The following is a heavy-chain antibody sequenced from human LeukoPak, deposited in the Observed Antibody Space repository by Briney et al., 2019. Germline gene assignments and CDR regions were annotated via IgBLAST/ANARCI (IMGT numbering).Heavy chain of an antibody. J-gene: IGHJ6*02. Sequence: GASVKVSCKASGGTFNSYAISWVRQAPGQGLEWMGGIIPIFGTANYAQKFQGRVTITADESTGTAYMELSSLRSEDTAVYYCARGYCSSTSCYTVNSYYYGMDVWGQGTTVTVSS. CDR2: IIPIFGTA. CDR3: ARGYCSSTSCYTVNSYYYGMDV. D-gene: IGHD2-2*02. V-gene: IGHV1-69*13. CDR1: GGTFNSYA.